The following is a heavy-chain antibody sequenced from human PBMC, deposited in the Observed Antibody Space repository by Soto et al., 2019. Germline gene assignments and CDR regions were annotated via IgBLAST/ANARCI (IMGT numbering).Heavy chain of an antibody. J-gene: IGHJ3*02. CDR1: GYTLTELS. D-gene: IGHD3-22*01. CDR2: FDPEDGET. Sequence: ASVKVSCKVSGYTLTELSMHWVRQAPGKGLEWMGGFDPEDGETIYAQKFQGRVTMTEDTSTDTAYMELSSLRSEDTAVYYCATSYADSSGYYYFAFDIWGQGTMVTVSS. CDR3: ATSYADSSGYYYFAFDI. V-gene: IGHV1-24*01.